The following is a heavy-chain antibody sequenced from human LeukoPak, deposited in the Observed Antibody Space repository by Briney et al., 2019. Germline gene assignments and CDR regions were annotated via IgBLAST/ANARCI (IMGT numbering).Heavy chain of an antibody. D-gene: IGHD3-22*01. Sequence: SQTLSLTCPVSGGSISTGGYYWSWIRQHPGKDLEWIGYIYYSGSTYYNPSIKSQVTISVDTSKNQFSLKLSSVTAADMAVYYCARASGSSGYYYFDYWGQGTLVTVSS. V-gene: IGHV4-31*01. J-gene: IGHJ4*02. CDR2: IYYSGST. CDR3: ARASGSSGYYYFDY. CDR1: GGSISTGGYY.